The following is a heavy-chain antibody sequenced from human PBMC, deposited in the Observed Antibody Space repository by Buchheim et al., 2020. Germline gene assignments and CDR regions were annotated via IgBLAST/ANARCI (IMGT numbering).Heavy chain of an antibody. CDR3: ARVIPETRSFRWAFDY. J-gene: IGHJ4*02. D-gene: IGHD2-2*01. CDR2: INPNSGGI. Sequence: QVQLVQSGAEVKKPGASVKVSCKASGYTFTGYYMHWVRQAPGQGLEWMGRINPNSGGINYAQKFQGRVTMTRDTSISTAYMELSRLRSDDTAVYYCARVIPETRSFRWAFDYWGQGTL. CDR1: GYTFTGYY. V-gene: IGHV1-2*06.